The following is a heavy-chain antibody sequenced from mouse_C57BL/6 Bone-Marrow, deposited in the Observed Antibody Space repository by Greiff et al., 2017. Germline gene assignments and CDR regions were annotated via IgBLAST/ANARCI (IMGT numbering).Heavy chain of an antibody. V-gene: IGHV1-81*01. J-gene: IGHJ2*01. Sequence: VQVVESGAELARPGASVKLSCKASGYTFTSYGISWVKQRTGQGLEWIGEIYPRSGYTYYNEKFKGKATLTADKSSSTAYMELRSLTSEDSAVYFCARKDYGNYFYYFDYWGQGTTLTVSS. CDR3: ARKDYGNYFYYFDY. D-gene: IGHD2-1*01. CDR2: IYPRSGYT. CDR1: GYTFTSYG.